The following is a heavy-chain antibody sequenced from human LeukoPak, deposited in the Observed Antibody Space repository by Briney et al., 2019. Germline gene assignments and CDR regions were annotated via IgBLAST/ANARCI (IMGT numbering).Heavy chain of an antibody. V-gene: IGHV3-23*01. CDR1: GITLSNYG. Sequence: GGSLRLSCAVSGITLSNYGMSWVRQAPGKGLEWVAGISGSGGGTNYADSVKGRFTISRDNSKNTLYLQMNSLRAEDTAVYYCARRIAAATSYWFDPWGQGTLVTVSP. D-gene: IGHD6-13*01. CDR3: ARRIAAATSYWFDP. CDR2: ISGSGGGT. J-gene: IGHJ5*02.